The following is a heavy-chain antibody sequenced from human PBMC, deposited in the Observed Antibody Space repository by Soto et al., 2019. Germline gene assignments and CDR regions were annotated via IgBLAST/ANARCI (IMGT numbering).Heavy chain of an antibody. D-gene: IGHD3-16*02. CDR1: GYTFITYD. CDR2: MSAYTGNT. Sequence: ASVKVSCKASGYTFITYDINWVRQAPGQGLEWMGWMSAYTGNTNYAQKLQGRVTMTTDTSTSTAYMELRSLRSDDTAVYYCARDSSDNDYIWGSYRYPDYWGQGTLVTVSS. CDR3: ARDSSDNDYIWGSYRYPDY. J-gene: IGHJ4*02. V-gene: IGHV1-18*01.